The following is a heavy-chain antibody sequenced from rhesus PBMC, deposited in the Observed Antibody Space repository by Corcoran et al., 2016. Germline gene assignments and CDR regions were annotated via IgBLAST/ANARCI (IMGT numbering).Heavy chain of an antibody. CDR2: IYGSSGST. CDR1: GYSISSGYD. J-gene: IGHJ4*01. V-gene: IGHV4-76*01. Sequence: LSLTCAVSGYSISSGYDWGWIRQPPGKGLEWIGYIYGSSGSTNYNPSLKNRVTISKDTSKNQFSLKLSSVTAADTAVYYCARNTNIFDYWGQGVLVTVSS. D-gene: IGHD2-15*01. CDR3: ARNTNIFDY.